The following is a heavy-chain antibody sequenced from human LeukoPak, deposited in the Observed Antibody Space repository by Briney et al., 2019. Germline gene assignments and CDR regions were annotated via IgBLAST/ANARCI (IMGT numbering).Heavy chain of an antibody. CDR3: AKDTVKVAMIRRVPHYMDV. V-gene: IGHV3-11*01. CDR1: GFTFSDYY. D-gene: IGHD5-12*01. J-gene: IGHJ6*03. Sequence: GGSLRLSCAASGFTFSDYYISWIRQAPGKGLEWVSYISYSSSTIYYAESVKGRFTISRDNAKNSVFLQMNSLRPEDTAVYYCAKDTVKVAMIRRVPHYMDVWGKGTTVTIS. CDR2: ISYSSSTI.